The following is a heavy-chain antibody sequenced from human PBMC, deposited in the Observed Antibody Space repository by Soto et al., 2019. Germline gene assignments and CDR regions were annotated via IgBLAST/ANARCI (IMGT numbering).Heavy chain of an antibody. D-gene: IGHD3-10*01. CDR2: IYYSGST. J-gene: IGHJ4*02. V-gene: IGHV4-59*01. CDR1: GGSISSYY. Sequence: PSETLSLTCTVSGGSISSYYWSWIRQPPGKGLEWIGYIYYSGSTNYNPSLKSRVTISVDTSKNQFSLKLSSVTAADTAVYYCARTYGSGSGYFDYWGQGTLVTVSS. CDR3: ARTYGSGSGYFDY.